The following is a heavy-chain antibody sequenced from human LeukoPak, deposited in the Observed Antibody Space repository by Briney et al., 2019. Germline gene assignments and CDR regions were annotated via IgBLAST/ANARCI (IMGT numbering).Heavy chain of an antibody. CDR3: ARTYYDSSGYYEARDAFDI. V-gene: IGHV3-23*01. CDR1: GFTFSSHA. CDR2: ISDSGTST. J-gene: IGHJ3*02. D-gene: IGHD3-22*01. Sequence: GGSLRLSCAASGFTFSSHAMTWVRQAPGKGLEWVSAISDSGTSTYYADSVKGRFTISRDNSKNTLYLQMNSLRAEDTAVYYCARTYYDSSGYYEARDAFDIWGQGTMVTVSS.